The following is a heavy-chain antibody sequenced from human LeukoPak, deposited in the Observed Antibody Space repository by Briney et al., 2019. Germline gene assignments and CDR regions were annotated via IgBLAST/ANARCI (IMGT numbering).Heavy chain of an antibody. Sequence: GGSLRLSCAASGFTFSSYGMHWVRQAPGKGLEWVAIISYDGRSNYADFVKGRFTISRDNSKNTVYLQLSSLRPEDTAMYHCAKDTGYSSLWGQGTLVIVSA. V-gene: IGHV3-30*18. CDR3: AKDTGYSSL. J-gene: IGHJ4*02. D-gene: IGHD6-19*01. CDR2: ISYDGRS. CDR1: GFTFSSYG.